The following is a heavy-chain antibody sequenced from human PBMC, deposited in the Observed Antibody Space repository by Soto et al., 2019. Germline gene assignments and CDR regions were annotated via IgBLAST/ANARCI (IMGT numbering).Heavy chain of an antibody. V-gene: IGHV1-69*18. CDR2: IIPIFGTA. D-gene: IGHD3-10*01. CDR1: GGTLSSFA. J-gene: IGHJ5*01. Sequence: QVPLVQSGAEVKKPGSSVKVSCKASGGTLSSFAFTWVRQARGQGLEWLGRIIPIFGTANYAQQFQGRVTITADESTGTVYMDLRSLRSEDTAMYYCATDTSMFRGRIADTPWFDSWGQGTLVTVSS. CDR3: ATDTSMFRGRIADTPWFDS.